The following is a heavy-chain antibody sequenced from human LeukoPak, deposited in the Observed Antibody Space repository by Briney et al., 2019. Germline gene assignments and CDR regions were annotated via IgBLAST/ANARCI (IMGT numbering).Heavy chain of an antibody. V-gene: IGHV4-59*01. CDR3: AASDAYKGFGI. CDR2: IVYSGGT. CDR1: GGSIRTFY. D-gene: IGHD5-24*01. Sequence: SETLSLTCTVSGGSIRTFYWSWIRQSPGKGLEWIGYIVYSGGTNCNPSLKSRATISVDTPKSQFSLKLSSVTAADTAVYYCAASDAYKGFGIWGQGTMVTVSS. J-gene: IGHJ3*02.